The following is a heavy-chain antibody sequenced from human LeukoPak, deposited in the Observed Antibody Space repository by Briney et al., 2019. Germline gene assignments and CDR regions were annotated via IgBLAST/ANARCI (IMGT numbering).Heavy chain of an antibody. D-gene: IGHD3-10*01. Sequence: SETLSLTCAVYGGSFSGYYWSWIRQPPGKGLEWIGEINHSGSTNYNPSLKSRVTISVDTSKNQFSLKLSSVTAADTAVYYCARGPMGSQNHFDSWGQGTLVTVSS. J-gene: IGHJ4*02. CDR1: GGSFSGYY. CDR2: INHSGST. CDR3: ARGPMGSQNHFDS. V-gene: IGHV4-34*01.